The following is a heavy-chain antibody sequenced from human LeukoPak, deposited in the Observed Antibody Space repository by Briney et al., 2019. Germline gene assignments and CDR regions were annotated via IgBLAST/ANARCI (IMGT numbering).Heavy chain of an antibody. CDR3: AKDRCSNGVGCYYYYMDV. D-gene: IGHD2-8*01. Sequence: GGSLRLSCAASGFTVSSNYMSWVRQAPGKGLEWVAYIQYDGSNEQYADSVKGRFSISRDSSKNILYLQMNSLRAEDTAVYYCAKDRCSNGVGCYYYYMDVWGKGTTVTISS. CDR1: GFTVSSNY. CDR2: IQYDGSNE. V-gene: IGHV3-30*02. J-gene: IGHJ6*03.